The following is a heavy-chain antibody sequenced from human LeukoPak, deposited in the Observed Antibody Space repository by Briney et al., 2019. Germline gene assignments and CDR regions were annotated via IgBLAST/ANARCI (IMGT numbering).Heavy chain of an antibody. J-gene: IGHJ3*02. CDR2: INHSGST. V-gene: IGHV4-34*01. D-gene: IGHD3-3*01. CDR1: GGSFSGYY. CDR3: ARQLSYYDFWSGYLDAFDI. Sequence: PSETLSLTCTVYGGSFSGYYWSWIRQPPGKGLEWIGEINHSGSTNYNPSLKSRVTISVDTSKNQFSLKLSSVTAADTAVYYCARQLSYYDFWSGYLDAFDIWGQGTMVTVSS.